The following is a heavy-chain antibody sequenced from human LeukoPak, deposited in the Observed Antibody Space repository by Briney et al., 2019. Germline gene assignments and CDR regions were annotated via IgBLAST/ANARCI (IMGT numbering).Heavy chain of an antibody. CDR1: GGSISSYY. Sequence: PSETLSLTCTVSGGSISSYYWSWIRQPPGKGLEWSGYIYYSGSTNYNPSLKSRVTISVDTSKNQFSLKLSSVTAADTAVYYCAGGGPRGFDPWGQGTLVTVSS. V-gene: IGHV4-59*01. J-gene: IGHJ5*02. CDR3: AGGGPRGFDP. D-gene: IGHD3-16*01. CDR2: IYYSGST.